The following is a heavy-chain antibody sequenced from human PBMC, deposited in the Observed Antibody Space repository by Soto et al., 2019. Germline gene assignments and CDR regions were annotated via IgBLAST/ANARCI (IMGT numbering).Heavy chain of an antibody. CDR1: GDSINSGGYY. CDR3: ARVGGVVITYFDY. Sequence: PSETLSLTCTVSGDSINSGGYYWSWIRQHPGKGLEWIGYIYYSGSTYYNPSLKSRVTISVDTSKNQFSLKLSSVTAADTAVYYCARVGGVVITYFDYWGQGTLVTVSS. V-gene: IGHV4-31*03. D-gene: IGHD3-3*01. CDR2: IYYSGST. J-gene: IGHJ4*02.